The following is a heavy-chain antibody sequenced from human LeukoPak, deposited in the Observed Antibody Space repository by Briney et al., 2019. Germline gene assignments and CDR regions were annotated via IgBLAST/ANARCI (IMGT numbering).Heavy chain of an antibody. D-gene: IGHD2-15*01. CDR2: IYSGGST. J-gene: IGHJ5*02. Sequence: GGSLRLSCAASGFTVSSNYMSWVRQAPGKGLEWVSVIYSGGSTYYADSVKGRFTISRDNSKNTLYLQMNSLRAEDTAVYYCARYCSGGSCYSSRAGWFDLWGQGTLVTVSS. CDR3: ARYCSGGSCYSSRAGWFDL. CDR1: GFTVSSNY. V-gene: IGHV3-53*01.